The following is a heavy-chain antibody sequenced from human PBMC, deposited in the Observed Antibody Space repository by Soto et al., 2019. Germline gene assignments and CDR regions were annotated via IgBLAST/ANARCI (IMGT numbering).Heavy chain of an antibody. D-gene: IGHD3-16*01. CDR3: ESASAGGVKPN. Sequence: QVQLVESGGGLVKPGRSLRLSCAASGFTFSAYYRSWIRQAPGKGLEWVSCISSSPTYTKYADYVKGRFTISLDNPKHSLDLQMSSLAAEDTAGYYCESASAGGVKPNWGHGNLVTVSS. J-gene: IGHJ4*01. V-gene: IGHV3-11*05. CDR2: ISSSPTYT. CDR1: GFTFSAYY.